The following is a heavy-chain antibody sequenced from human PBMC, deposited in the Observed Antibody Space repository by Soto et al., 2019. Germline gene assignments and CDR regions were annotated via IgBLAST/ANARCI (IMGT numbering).Heavy chain of an antibody. V-gene: IGHV4-38-2*01. D-gene: IGHD3-16*02. Sequence: SETLSLTXAVSGYSISSGYYWGWIRQPPGKGLEWIGSIYHSGSTYYNPSLKSRVTISVDTSKNQFSLKLSSVTAAGTAVYYCARGSYDYVWGSYRYNNWFDPWGQGTLVTVSS. J-gene: IGHJ5*02. CDR2: IYHSGST. CDR1: GYSISSGYY. CDR3: ARGSYDYVWGSYRYNNWFDP.